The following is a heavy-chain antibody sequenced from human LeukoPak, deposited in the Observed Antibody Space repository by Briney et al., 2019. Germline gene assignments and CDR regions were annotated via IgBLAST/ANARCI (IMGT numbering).Heavy chain of an antibody. J-gene: IGHJ4*02. D-gene: IGHD6-19*01. CDR2: IYYSGST. V-gene: IGHV4-59*01. CDR3: ASTAPSSGWSRRFDY. Sequence: SETLSLTCPVSGGSISSYYWSRIRQPPGKGLEWIGYIYYSGSTNYNPSLKSRVTISVDTSKNQFSLKLSSVTAADTAVYYCASTAPSSGWSRRFDYWGQGTLVTVSS. CDR1: GGSISSYY.